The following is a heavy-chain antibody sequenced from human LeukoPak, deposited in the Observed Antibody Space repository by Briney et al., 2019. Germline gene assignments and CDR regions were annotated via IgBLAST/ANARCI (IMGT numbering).Heavy chain of an antibody. Sequence: GGSLRLSCAASGFTFSSYAMSWVRQAPGKGLEWVSAISGSGGSTYYADSVKGRFTISRDNSENTLYLLMNSLRGEDTAVYYCAELGITMIGGVWGKGTTVTISS. CDR2: ISGSGGST. V-gene: IGHV3-23*01. D-gene: IGHD3-10*02. CDR3: AELGITMIGGV. J-gene: IGHJ6*04. CDR1: GFTFSSYA.